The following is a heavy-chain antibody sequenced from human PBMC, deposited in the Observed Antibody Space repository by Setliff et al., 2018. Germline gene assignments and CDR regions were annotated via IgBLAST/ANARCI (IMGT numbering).Heavy chain of an antibody. D-gene: IGHD2-15*01. CDR2: ISAYNGNT. CDR1: GYTFTSYG. V-gene: IGHV1-18*01. CDR3: ARVVGSGGNGGHWYFDL. Sequence: ASVKVSCKASGYTFTSYGTSWVRQAPGQGLEWMGWISAYNGNTNYAQKLQGRVTMTTDTSTSTAYMELRSLRSDDTAVYYCARVVGSGGNGGHWYFDLWGRGTLVTVSS. J-gene: IGHJ2*01.